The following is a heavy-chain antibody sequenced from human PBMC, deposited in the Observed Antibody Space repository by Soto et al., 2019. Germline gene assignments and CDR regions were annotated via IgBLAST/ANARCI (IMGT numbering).Heavy chain of an antibody. Sequence: QVQLVQSGAEVKTSGASVKVSCKASGYTFSANDINWVRQAPGQGLEWIGWMNPKSGNPGYAEEFQGRVTLTRNPSISTAYMEVSSLKSEDTAIYYCTRPKSSGHNTLDYWGQGTLLTVSS. D-gene: IGHD5-12*01. V-gene: IGHV1-8*01. CDR2: MNPKSGNP. J-gene: IGHJ4*02. CDR1: GYTFSAND. CDR3: TRPKSSGHNTLDY.